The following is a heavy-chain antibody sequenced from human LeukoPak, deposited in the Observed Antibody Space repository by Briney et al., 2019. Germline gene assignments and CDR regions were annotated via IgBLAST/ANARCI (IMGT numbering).Heavy chain of an antibody. CDR2: IYTSGST. Sequence: SQTLSLTCTVSGGSISSGSYYWSWIRQPAGKGLEWIGRIYTSGSTNYNPSLKSRVTISVDTSKNQFSLKLSSVTAADTAVYYCARGDGYKDFDYWGQGTLVTVSS. V-gene: IGHV4-61*02. CDR1: GGSISSGSYY. CDR3: ARGDGYKDFDY. J-gene: IGHJ4*02. D-gene: IGHD5-24*01.